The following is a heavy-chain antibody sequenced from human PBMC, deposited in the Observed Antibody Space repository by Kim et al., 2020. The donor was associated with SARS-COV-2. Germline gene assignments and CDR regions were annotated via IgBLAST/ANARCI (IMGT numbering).Heavy chain of an antibody. D-gene: IGHD3-10*01. Sequence: GGSLRLSCAASGFTFSSYAMHWVRQAPGKGLEWVAVISYDGSNKYYADSVKGRFTISRDNSKNTLYLQMNSLRAEDTAVYYCARDLYYYGSGSGLYWGQGTLVTVSS. CDR3: ARDLYYYGSGSGLY. J-gene: IGHJ4*02. CDR1: GFTFSSYA. CDR2: ISYDGSNK. V-gene: IGHV3-30*04.